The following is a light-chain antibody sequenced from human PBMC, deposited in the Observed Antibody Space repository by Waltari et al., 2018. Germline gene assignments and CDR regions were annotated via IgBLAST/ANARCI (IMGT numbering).Light chain of an antibody. Sequence: ITCRASQSISSWVAWYQQKPGKAPKLLIYRASSLESGVPSRFSGSGSGTEFTLTISSLQPDDFATYYCQQYNSYRTFGQGTKVEIK. J-gene: IGKJ1*01. CDR1: QSISSW. CDR3: QQYNSYRT. V-gene: IGKV1-5*03. CDR2: RAS.